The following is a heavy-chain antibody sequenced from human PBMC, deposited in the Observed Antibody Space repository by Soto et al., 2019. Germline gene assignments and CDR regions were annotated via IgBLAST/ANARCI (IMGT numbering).Heavy chain of an antibody. CDR3: AREMKQLVQEGFLQH. CDR2: ISTGSSYI. J-gene: IGHJ1*01. CDR1: GFTFSCYT. D-gene: IGHD6-13*01. Sequence: PGGSLRLSCAASGFTFSCYTMHWVRQAPGKGLEWVSSISTGSSYIYYADSLKGRFTISRDNAGNSLYLQMNSLRAEDTAVYYCAREMKQLVQEGFLQHWGQGTLVTVSS. V-gene: IGHV3-21*01.